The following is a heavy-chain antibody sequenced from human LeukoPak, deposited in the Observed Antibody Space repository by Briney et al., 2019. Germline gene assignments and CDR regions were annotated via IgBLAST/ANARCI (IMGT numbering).Heavy chain of an antibody. D-gene: IGHD6-19*01. V-gene: IGHV1-46*01. CDR1: GYTFTSYY. J-gene: IGHJ4*02. Sequence: ASVKVSCKASGYTFTSYYMHWVRQAPGQGLEWMGIINPSGGNTNYAQKSQGRVTMTRDTSTSTVYMELSSLRSGDTAVYYCARFAVHRRLAVAGQFGLDYWGQGTLVTVSS. CDR2: INPSGGNT. CDR3: ARFAVHRRLAVAGQFGLDY.